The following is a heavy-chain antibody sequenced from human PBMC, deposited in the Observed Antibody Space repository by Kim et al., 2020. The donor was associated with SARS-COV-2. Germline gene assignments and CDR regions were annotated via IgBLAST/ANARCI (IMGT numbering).Heavy chain of an antibody. CDR2: IKQDGSDT. Sequence: GGSLRLSCAASGFTFSTYWMNWVRQAPGKGLEWVANIKQDGSDTRYVDSVKGRFTISRDNAKNLLFLQMHSLRVEDTAVYYCGGGVGWLTDRWGQGTPVTVSS. V-gene: IGHV3-7*03. CDR1: GFTFSTYW. CDR3: GGGVGWLTDR. J-gene: IGHJ5*02. D-gene: IGHD6-19*01.